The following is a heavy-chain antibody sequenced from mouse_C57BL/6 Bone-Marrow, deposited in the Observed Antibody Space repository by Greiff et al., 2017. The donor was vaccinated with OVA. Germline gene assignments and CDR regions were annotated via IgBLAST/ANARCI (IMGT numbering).Heavy chain of an antibody. V-gene: IGHV1-9*01. CDR1: GYTFTGYW. Sequence: VQLQQSGAELMKPGASVKLSCKATGYTFTGYWIEWVKQRPGHGLEWIGEILPGSGSTNYTEKFKGKATFTADTSANTAYMQLSSLTTDDSAIYYSAREAYWGQGTLVTVSA. CDR3: AREAY. J-gene: IGHJ3*01. CDR2: ILPGSGST.